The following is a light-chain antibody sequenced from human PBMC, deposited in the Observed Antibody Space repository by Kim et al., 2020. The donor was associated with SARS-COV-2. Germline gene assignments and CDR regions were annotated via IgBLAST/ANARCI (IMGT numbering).Light chain of an antibody. CDR1: QSVSSSY. V-gene: IGKV3D-7*01. Sequence: PGERVTLSCRASQSVSSSYLTWYQQKPGQAPRLLIYGASTRATSIPARFSGSGSGTDFTLTISSLQPEDFAVYYCQQDYNSLFTFGPGTKVDIK. CDR3: QQDYNSLFT. CDR2: GAS. J-gene: IGKJ3*01.